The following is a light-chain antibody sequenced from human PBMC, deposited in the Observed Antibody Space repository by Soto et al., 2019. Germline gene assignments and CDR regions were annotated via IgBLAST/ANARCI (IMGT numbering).Light chain of an antibody. V-gene: IGKV3-11*01. Sequence: EIVLTQSPATLSLSPGERATLSCRASQSVSSFLGWYQQKPGQAPRLLIYDASNRATGIPARFSGSGSGTDFTLTISSPEPEDFAVYYCQQRSSWTFGQGTKVEIK. CDR2: DAS. CDR1: QSVSSF. J-gene: IGKJ1*01. CDR3: QQRSSWT.